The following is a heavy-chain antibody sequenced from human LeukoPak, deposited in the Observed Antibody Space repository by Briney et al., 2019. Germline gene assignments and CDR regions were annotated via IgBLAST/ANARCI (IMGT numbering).Heavy chain of an antibody. Sequence: PSETLPLTCTVSGGSISSYYWSWIRQPPGKGLEWTGYIYYSGSTNYNPSLKSRVTISVDTSKNQFSLKLSSVTAADTAVYYCARHSSGYYYYYYYMDVWGKGTTVTVSS. V-gene: IGHV4-59*01. CDR2: IYYSGST. CDR3: ARHSSGYYYYYYYMDV. D-gene: IGHD3-22*01. J-gene: IGHJ6*03. CDR1: GGSISSYY.